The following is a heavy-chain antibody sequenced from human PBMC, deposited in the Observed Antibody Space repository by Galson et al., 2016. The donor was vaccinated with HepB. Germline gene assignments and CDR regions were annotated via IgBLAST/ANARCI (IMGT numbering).Heavy chain of an antibody. Sequence: SLRLSCAASGFTVSSNYLSWVRQAPGKGLEWVAVISDDGSNKYYADSVKGRFTISRDNSKNTLYLQMNSLRAEDTAVFYCARDDFWTGPPSASFSFDYWGQGTLVTVSS. CDR2: ISDDGSNK. CDR3: ARDDFWTGPPSASFSFDY. CDR1: GFTVSSNY. J-gene: IGHJ4*02. V-gene: IGHV3-30-3*01. D-gene: IGHD3/OR15-3a*01.